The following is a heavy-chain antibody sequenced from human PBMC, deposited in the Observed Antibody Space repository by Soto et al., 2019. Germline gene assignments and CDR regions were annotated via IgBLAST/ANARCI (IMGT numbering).Heavy chain of an antibody. J-gene: IGHJ4*02. D-gene: IGHD3-22*01. CDR1: GYTFTSYG. Sequence: QVQLVQSGAEVKKPGASVKVSCKASGYTFTSYGISWVRQAPGQGLEWMGWISAYNGNTNYAQKLQGRVTMTTDTSTSTAYMGLRSLRSDDTAVYYCARVNYYDSSGYYYGYSDYWGQGTLVTVSS. CDR2: ISAYNGNT. CDR3: ARVNYYDSSGYYYGYSDY. V-gene: IGHV1-18*01.